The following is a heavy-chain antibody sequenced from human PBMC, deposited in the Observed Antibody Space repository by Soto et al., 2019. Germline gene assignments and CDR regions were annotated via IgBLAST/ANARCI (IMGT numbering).Heavy chain of an antibody. J-gene: IGHJ4*02. V-gene: IGHV3-53*01. Sequence: PGGSLRLSCAVSGFTVSNNYMSWVRQAPGKGLEGVSVIYSGGYTAYGDSVKGRFTISRDNSKNTLYLQMNSLRAEDTAVYYCAKGFVWQQQPFDYWGQGTLVTVSS. CDR1: GFTVSNNY. CDR3: AKGFVWQQQPFDY. CDR2: IYSGGYT. D-gene: IGHD6-13*01.